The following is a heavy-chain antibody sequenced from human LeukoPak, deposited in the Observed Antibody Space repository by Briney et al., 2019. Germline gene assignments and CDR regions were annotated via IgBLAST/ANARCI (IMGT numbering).Heavy chain of an antibody. D-gene: IGHD6-19*01. J-gene: IGHJ6*02. V-gene: IGHV3-64*01. CDR3: ARGGSSGWFNTYYYGLDV. Sequence: GGSLRLSCAASGFTFSGHAMHWVRQAPGKGLEYVSATSSNGGSTYYANSVKGRFTISRDNSKNTLYLQVGSLRADDMGVYYCARGGSSGWFNTYYYGLDVWGQGTTVTVSS. CDR2: TSSNGGST. CDR1: GFTFSGHA.